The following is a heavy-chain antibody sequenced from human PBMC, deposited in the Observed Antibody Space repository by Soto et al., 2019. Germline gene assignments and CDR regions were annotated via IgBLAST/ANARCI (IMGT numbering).Heavy chain of an antibody. J-gene: IGHJ4*02. Sequence: EVHLVEYGGGLVQPGGSLRLTCAASGVTVSSNYMSWVRQAPGKGLEWVSVIYSGGSTYYADSVKGRFTISRDNSKNTLYLQMNSLRAEDTAVYYCARHGYNYGGGYFDYWGQGTLVIVSS. CDR2: IYSGGST. V-gene: IGHV3-66*04. D-gene: IGHD5-18*01. CDR1: GVTVSSNY. CDR3: ARHGYNYGGGYFDY.